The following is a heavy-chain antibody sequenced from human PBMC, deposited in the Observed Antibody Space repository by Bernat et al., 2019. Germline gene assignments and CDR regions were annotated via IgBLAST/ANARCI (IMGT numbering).Heavy chain of an antibody. CDR3: AKDPGYSGYDWSDY. J-gene: IGHJ4*02. Sequence: VQLLESGGGLVQPGGSLRLSCAASGFTFSNYAMSWVRQAPGKGLEWVAVISYDGSNKYYADSVKGRFTISRDNSKNTLYLQMNSLRAEDTAVYDCAKDPGYSGYDWSDYWGQGTLVTVSS. V-gene: IGHV3-30*18. CDR2: ISYDGSNK. D-gene: IGHD5-12*01. CDR1: GFTFSNYA.